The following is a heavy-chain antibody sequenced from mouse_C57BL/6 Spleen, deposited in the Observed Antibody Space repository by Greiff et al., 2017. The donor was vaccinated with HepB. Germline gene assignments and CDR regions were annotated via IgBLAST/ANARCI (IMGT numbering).Heavy chain of an antibody. CDR2: ISDGGSYT. J-gene: IGHJ3*01. CDR1: GFTFSSYA. V-gene: IGHV5-4*03. CDR3: ARRPQGFAY. Sequence: EVQRVESGGGLVKPGGSLKLSCAASGFTFSSYAMSWVRQTPEKRLEWVATISDGGSYTYYPDNVKGRFTISRDNAKNNLYLQMSHLKSEDTAMYYCARRPQGFAYWGQGTLVTVSA.